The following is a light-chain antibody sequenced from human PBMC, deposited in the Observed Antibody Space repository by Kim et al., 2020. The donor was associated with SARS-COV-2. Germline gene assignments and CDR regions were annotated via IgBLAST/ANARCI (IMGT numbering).Light chain of an antibody. CDR1: SSNIGSNT. Sequence: GQRVTMSCSGSSSNIGSNTVNWYQQLPGTAPKLLIYDKSNRPSGVPDRFSGSKSGTSASLAITGLQAEDEANYYCQSYDSSLSGWVFGGGTQLTVL. J-gene: IGLJ3*02. CDR2: DKS. V-gene: IGLV1-40*01. CDR3: QSYDSSLSGWV.